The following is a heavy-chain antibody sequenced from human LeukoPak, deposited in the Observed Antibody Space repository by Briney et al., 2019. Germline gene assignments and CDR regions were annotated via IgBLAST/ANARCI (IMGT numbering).Heavy chain of an antibody. Sequence: GGSLRLSCAASAFIFSDYSMNWVRQAPGKGLEWISYISGRSGTIYYADSVRGRFTISRDNAKNSMYLQMNSLRAEDTAVDYCARDRLTSGSYFFDYWGQGTLVTVSS. J-gene: IGHJ4*02. CDR1: AFIFSDYS. D-gene: IGHD1-26*01. V-gene: IGHV3-48*01. CDR2: ISGRSGTI. CDR3: ARDRLTSGSYFFDY.